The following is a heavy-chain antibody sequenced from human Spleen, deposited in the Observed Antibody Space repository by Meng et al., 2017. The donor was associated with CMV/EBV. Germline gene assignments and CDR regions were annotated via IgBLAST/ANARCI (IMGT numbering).Heavy chain of an antibody. CDR1: GFTFSSFT. D-gene: IGHD2-8*01. J-gene: IGHJ6*02. CDR3: AKWGGPTMYYYYGMDV. V-gene: IGHV3-64*04. CDR2: ISTTGGST. Sequence: GESLKISCAASGFTFSSFTMQWVRQAPGKGLEYVSAISTTGGSTYYADSVKGRFTISRDNSKNTLYLQMNSLRAEDTAVYYCAKWGGPTMYYYYGMDVWGQGTTVTVSS.